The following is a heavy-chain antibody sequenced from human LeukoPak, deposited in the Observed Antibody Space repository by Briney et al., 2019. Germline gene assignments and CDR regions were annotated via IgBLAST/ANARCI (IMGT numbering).Heavy chain of an antibody. CDR3: ARGSQWLSRRGNWFDP. D-gene: IGHD6-19*01. V-gene: IGHV4-59*01. Sequence: SETLSLTCTVSGGSISSYYWSWIRQPPGKGLEWIGYIYYSGSTNYNPSLKSRVTISVDTSKNQFSLKLSSVTAADTAVYYCARGSQWLSRRGNWFDPWGQGTLVTVSS. CDR1: GGSISSYY. J-gene: IGHJ5*02. CDR2: IYYSGST.